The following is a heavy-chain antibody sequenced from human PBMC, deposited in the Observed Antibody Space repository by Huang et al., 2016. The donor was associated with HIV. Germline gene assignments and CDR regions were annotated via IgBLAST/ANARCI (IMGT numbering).Heavy chain of an antibody. J-gene: IGHJ6*03. V-gene: IGHV4-39*01. CDR1: GGSIRSSDYH. CDR2: IYYKGSN. D-gene: IGHD3-10*01. Sequence: QLLLQESGPGLVKPSEALALTCAVSGGSIRSSDYHWGWIRQPPGKGLEWIGRIYYKGSNHYSPSLKSRVTIAVDTAKNLFFLNLTAMTAADTAVYYCARHREGPVAYYSGWGSHLNYMDVWGRGRTVVVSS. CDR3: ARHREGPVAYYSGWGSHLNYMDV.